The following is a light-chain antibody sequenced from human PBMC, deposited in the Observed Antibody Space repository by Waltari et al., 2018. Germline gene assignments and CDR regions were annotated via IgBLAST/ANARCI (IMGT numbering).Light chain of an antibody. CDR3: SSYTSSSPR. J-gene: IGLJ3*02. V-gene: IGLV2-14*01. CDR2: EVS. Sequence: QSALTQPASVSGSPGQSITISCPGTSTDVGGSHYVSWYQQHPGKAPKLMVYEVSNRPSGVSNRFSGSKSGNTASLTISGLQAEDEADYYCSSYTSSSPRFGGGTKLTVL. CDR1: STDVGGSHY.